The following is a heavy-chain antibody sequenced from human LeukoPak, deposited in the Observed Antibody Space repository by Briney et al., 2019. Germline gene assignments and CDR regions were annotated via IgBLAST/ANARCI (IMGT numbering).Heavy chain of an antibody. CDR1: GYSFTSYW. Sequence: GESLKISCKGSGYSFTSYWIGWVRQMPGKGLEWMGIIYPGDSDTRYSPSFQGQVTISADKSISTAYLQWSSLKASDTAMYYCARQYEAFGEPTGGYYYYGMDVWGQGTTVTVSS. CDR3: ARQYEAFGEPTGGYYYYGMDV. J-gene: IGHJ6*02. D-gene: IGHD3-10*01. CDR2: IYPGDSDT. V-gene: IGHV5-51*01.